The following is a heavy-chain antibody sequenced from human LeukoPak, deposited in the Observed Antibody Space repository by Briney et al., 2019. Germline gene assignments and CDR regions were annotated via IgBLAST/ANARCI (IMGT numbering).Heavy chain of an antibody. CDR1: EFTVSRYT. Sequence: GGSLRLSCAASEFTVSRYTMNWVRQAPGKGLEWVSSISSSGDTIYYADSVKGRFTISRDNAKNSLYLQMNSLRAEDTAVYYCATNDGYNYYFDYWGQGTLVTVSS. CDR2: ISSSGDTI. V-gene: IGHV3-21*04. J-gene: IGHJ4*02. CDR3: ATNDGYNYYFDY. D-gene: IGHD5-24*01.